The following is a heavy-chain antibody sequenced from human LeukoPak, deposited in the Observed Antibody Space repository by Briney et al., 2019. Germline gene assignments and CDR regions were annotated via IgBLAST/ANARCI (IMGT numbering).Heavy chain of an antibody. V-gene: IGHV3-7*03. CDR3: EAYGSV. Sequence: GGSLRLSCAASGFTFSSYWMNWARQAPGKGLEWVASINHNGNVNYYVDSVKGRFTISRDNAKNSLYLQMSNLRAEDTAVYFCEAYGSVWGQGTLVIVSS. J-gene: IGHJ4*02. CDR1: GFTFSSYW. D-gene: IGHD3-10*01. CDR2: INHNGNVN.